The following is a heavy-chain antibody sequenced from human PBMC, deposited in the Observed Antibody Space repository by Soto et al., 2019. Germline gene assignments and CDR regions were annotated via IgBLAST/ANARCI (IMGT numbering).Heavy chain of an antibody. CDR1: GYTFTDYV. CDR2: IYAGDSDT. Sequence: XELKRIPCQRFGYTFTDYVIVRVRKMHGKGLEWMGIIYAGDSDTIDSPSFQGHVTITVDKSTNTAYLQWNTLRASDTGMYYCARPISFFRYYYHAMAIWGQGTTVPVS. CDR3: ARPISFFRYYYHAMAI. V-gene: IGHV5-51*01. D-gene: IGHD3-3*01. J-gene: IGHJ6*02.